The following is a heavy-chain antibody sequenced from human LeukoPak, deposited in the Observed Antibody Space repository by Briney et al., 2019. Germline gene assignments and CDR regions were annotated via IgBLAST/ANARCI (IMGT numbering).Heavy chain of an antibody. D-gene: IGHD6-19*01. J-gene: IGHJ1*01. CDR2: IYDSGST. Sequence: PSETLSLTCTVSGGSIRSSYYYWGWIRQPPGKGLEWIGSIYDSGSTYYNPSLKSRVTISVDTSKNQFSLKLSSVTAADTAVYYCARGRQWLVPGYFQHWGQGTLVTVSS. V-gene: IGHV4-39*01. CDR3: ARGRQWLVPGYFQH. CDR1: GGSIRSSYYY.